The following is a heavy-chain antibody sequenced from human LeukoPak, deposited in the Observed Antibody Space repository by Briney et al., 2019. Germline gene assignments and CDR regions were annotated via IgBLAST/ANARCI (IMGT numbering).Heavy chain of an antibody. Sequence: ASVKVSCKASGYTFTSYYMHWVRQAPGQGLEWMGIINPSGGNTSYAQKFQGRVTMTRDTSTSTVYMELSSLRSEDTAVYYCARGDIVVVPAATSYYYYGMDVWGQGTTVTVPS. CDR1: GYTFTSYY. CDR3: ARGDIVVVPAATSYYYYGMDV. CDR2: INPSGGNT. J-gene: IGHJ6*02. V-gene: IGHV1-46*01. D-gene: IGHD2-2*01.